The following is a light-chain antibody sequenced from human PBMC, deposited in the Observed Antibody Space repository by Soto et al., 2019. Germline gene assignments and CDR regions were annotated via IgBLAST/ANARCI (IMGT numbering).Light chain of an antibody. CDR2: EVS. CDR1: SSDVGGYNY. Sequence: QSVLTQPASVSGSPGQSITISCTGTSSDVGGYNYVSWYQQHPGKAPKLMIYEVSNRPSGVSNRFSGSKSGNTASLTISGLQAEDEADYYCSSYTSSSTRVVFGGGTQLTDL. V-gene: IGLV2-14*01. J-gene: IGLJ2*01. CDR3: SSYTSSSTRVV.